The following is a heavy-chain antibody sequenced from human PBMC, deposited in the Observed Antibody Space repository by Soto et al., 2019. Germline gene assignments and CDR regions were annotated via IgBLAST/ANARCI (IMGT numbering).Heavy chain of an antibody. CDR2: IYYSGST. V-gene: IGHV4-30-4*01. CDR3: ARAVYYYDSSGYYFDY. CDR1: GGPISSGDYY. J-gene: IGHJ4*02. Sequence: SETLSLTCTVSGGPISSGDYYWSWIRQPPGKGLEWIGYIYYSGSTYYNPSLKSRVTISVDTSKNQFSLKLSSVTAADTAVYYCARAVYYYDSSGYYFDYWGQGTLVTVSS. D-gene: IGHD3-22*01.